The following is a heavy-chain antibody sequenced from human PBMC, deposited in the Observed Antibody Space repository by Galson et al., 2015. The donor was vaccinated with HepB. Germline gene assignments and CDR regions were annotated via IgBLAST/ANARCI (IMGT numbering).Heavy chain of an antibody. CDR1: GYTFTSYG. CDR3: ARDLEGLIVPATHY. J-gene: IGHJ4*02. V-gene: IGHV1-18*01. D-gene: IGHD2-21*02. Sequence: SVKVSCKASGYTFTSYGITWVRQAPGQGLEWMGWISAYNGNTYYAQKLRGRVTMTTNTSTSIAYMELRSLRSDDTAVYYCARDLEGLIVPATHYWGQGTLVTVSS. CDR2: ISAYNGNT.